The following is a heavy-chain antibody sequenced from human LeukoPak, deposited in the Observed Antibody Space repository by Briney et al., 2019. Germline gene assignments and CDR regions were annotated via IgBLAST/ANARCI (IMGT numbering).Heavy chain of an antibody. CDR3: ARGGGWFDP. V-gene: IGHV3-48*03. CDR1: GFTFSSYE. Sequence: GGSLRLSCAASGFTFSSYEMNWVRQAPGKGLEWVACMSSSGSTIYYADSVKGRFTISRHNAKNSLYLQMNSLRAEDTAVYYCARGGGWFDPWGQGTLVTVSS. CDR2: MSSSGSTI. D-gene: IGHD2-15*01. J-gene: IGHJ5*02.